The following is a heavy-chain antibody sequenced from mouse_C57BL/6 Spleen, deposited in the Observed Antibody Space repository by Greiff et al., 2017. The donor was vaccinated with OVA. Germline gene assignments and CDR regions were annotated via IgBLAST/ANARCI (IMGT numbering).Heavy chain of an antibody. Sequence: VQLQQPGAELVMPGASVKLSCKASGYTFTSYWMHWVKQRPGQGLEWIGEIDPSDSYTNYNQKFKGKSTLTVDKSSSTAYMQLSSLTSEDSAVYYCARSSYGNPGTWFAYWGQGTLVTVSA. CDR3: ARSSYGNPGTWFAY. V-gene: IGHV1-69*01. D-gene: IGHD2-1*01. J-gene: IGHJ3*01. CDR1: GYTFTSYW. CDR2: IDPSDSYT.